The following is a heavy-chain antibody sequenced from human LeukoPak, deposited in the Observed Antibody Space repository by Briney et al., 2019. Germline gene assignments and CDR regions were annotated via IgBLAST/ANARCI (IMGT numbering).Heavy chain of an antibody. CDR1: VFRFSDYW. CDR3: ARDDWGSADY. J-gene: IGHJ4*02. Sequence: GGSLRLSCAASVFRFSDYWMAWVGQAPGKGLEWVANINQDESEKYYLDSVKGRFTISRDNANKSLYLQMNSLRAEDTAVYYCARDDWGSADYWGQGTLVTVSS. V-gene: IGHV3-7*01. CDR2: INQDESEK. D-gene: IGHD7-27*01.